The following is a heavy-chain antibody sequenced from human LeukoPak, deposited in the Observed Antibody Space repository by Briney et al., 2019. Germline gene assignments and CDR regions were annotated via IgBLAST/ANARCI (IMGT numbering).Heavy chain of an antibody. CDR3: ARASGITGTKGPFDP. J-gene: IGHJ5*02. CDR2: IYTSGST. Sequence: PSETLSLTCTVSSGSISSGSYYWSWIRQPAGKGLEWIGRIYTSGSTNYSPSLKSRVTISVDTSKNQFSLKLTSVTAADTAVYYCARASGITGTKGPFDPWGQGTLVTVSS. CDR1: SGSISSGSYY. D-gene: IGHD1-7*01. V-gene: IGHV4-61*02.